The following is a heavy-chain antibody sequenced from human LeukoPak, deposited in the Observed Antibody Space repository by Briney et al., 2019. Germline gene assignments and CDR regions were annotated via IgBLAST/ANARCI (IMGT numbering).Heavy chain of an antibody. Sequence: GGSLRLSCAASGFTFSSYSMNWVRQAPGKGLEWVSSISSSSSYIYYADSVKGRFTISRGNAKNSLYLQMNSLRAEDTAVYYCARDGVLRLLEWLLPYFDYSGQGTLVTVSS. CDR2: ISSSSSYI. V-gene: IGHV3-21*01. J-gene: IGHJ4*02. CDR3: ARDGVLRLLEWLLPYFDY. CDR1: GFTFSSYS. D-gene: IGHD3-3*01.